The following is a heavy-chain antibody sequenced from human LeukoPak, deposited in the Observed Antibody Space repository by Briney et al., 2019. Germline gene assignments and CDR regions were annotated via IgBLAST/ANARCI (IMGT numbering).Heavy chain of an antibody. CDR1: SASISSSPYY. D-gene: IGHD3-10*01. Sequence: PSETLSLTCTVSSASISSSPYYWGWIRQSPGKGLEWIGSISYSGTTYYNPSFKSRVTISVDTSKNHFSLKLSSVTDADTAVNYCAANSADYNTLGSSYKVWGQGTLVTVSS. J-gene: IGHJ4*02. CDR3: AANSADYNTLGSSYKV. V-gene: IGHV4-39*02. CDR2: ISYSGTT.